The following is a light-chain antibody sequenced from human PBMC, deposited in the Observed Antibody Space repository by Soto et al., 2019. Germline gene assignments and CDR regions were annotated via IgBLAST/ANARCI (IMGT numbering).Light chain of an antibody. J-gene: IGKJ4*02. Sequence: EILLTQSPGTLSLSPGERATLSCRASQSVSPSSLAWYQQRPGQSPRLLIYGASSRATGIPDRFSGRGSGTDFTLIISRLEPEDFAVYYCQQFAASFGGGTKVEIK. CDR3: QQFAAS. CDR2: GAS. CDR1: QSVSPSS. V-gene: IGKV3-20*01.